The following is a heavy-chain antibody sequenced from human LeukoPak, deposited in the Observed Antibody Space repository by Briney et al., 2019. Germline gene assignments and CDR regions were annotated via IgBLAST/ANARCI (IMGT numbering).Heavy chain of an antibody. Sequence: SQTLSLTCTVSGGSISSGDYYWSWIRQPPGKGLEWIGYIYYSGSTYYNPSLKSRVTISVDTSKNQFSLKLSSVTAADTAVYYCARVSGSYADYFDYWGQGTLVTVSS. CDR3: ARVSGSYADYFDY. CDR1: GGSISSGDYY. D-gene: IGHD1-26*01. J-gene: IGHJ4*02. V-gene: IGHV4-30-4*01. CDR2: IYYSGST.